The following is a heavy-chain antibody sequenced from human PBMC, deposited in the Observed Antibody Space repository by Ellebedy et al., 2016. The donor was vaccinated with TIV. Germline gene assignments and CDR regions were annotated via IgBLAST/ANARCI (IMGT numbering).Heavy chain of an antibody. Sequence: ASVKVSCKASGYTFTSYYITWVRQAPGQGLEWMGRIIPILGIANYAQKFQGRVTIPRDTSASTAYMELSSLRSEDTAVYYCARFPQDTAMVRDWFDPWGQGTLVTVSS. J-gene: IGHJ5*02. V-gene: IGHV1-69*02. CDR2: IIPILGIA. D-gene: IGHD5-18*01. CDR1: GYTFTSYY. CDR3: ARFPQDTAMVRDWFDP.